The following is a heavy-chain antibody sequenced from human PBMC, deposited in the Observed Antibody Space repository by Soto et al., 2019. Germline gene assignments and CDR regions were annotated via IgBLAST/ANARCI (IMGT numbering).Heavy chain of an antibody. CDR2: IIPIFGTA. CDR1: GGTFSSYA. Sequence: SVKVSCKASGGTFSSYAISWVRQAPGQGLEWMGGIIPIFGTANYAQKFQGRVTITADESASTAYMELSSLRSEDTAVYYCAIEVSYCSSISCYAGFNYWGQGSLVTVSS. V-gene: IGHV1-69*13. D-gene: IGHD2-2*01. CDR3: AIEVSYCSSISCYAGFNY. J-gene: IGHJ4*02.